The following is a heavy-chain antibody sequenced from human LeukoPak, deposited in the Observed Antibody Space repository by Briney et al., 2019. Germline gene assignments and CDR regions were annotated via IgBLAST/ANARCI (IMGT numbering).Heavy chain of an antibody. CDR1: GFTFSDYY. D-gene: IGHD3-3*01. CDR2: ISSSSSYT. CDR3: ARESYDFWSGYYIPSQQMDY. Sequence: GGSLRLSCAASGFTFSDYYMSWIRQAPGKGLEWVSYISSSSSYTNYADSVKGRFTISRDNAKNSLYLQMNSLRAEDTAVYYCARESYDFWSGYYIPSQQMDYWGQGTLVTVSS. V-gene: IGHV3-11*05. J-gene: IGHJ4*02.